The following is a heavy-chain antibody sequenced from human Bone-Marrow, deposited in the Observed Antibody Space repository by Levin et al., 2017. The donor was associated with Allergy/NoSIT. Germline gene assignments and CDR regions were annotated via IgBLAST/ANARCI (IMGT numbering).Heavy chain of an antibody. Sequence: SETLSLTCTVSGGSISSYYWSWIRQPPGKGLEWIGYIYYSGSTNYNPSLKSRVTISVDTSKNQFSLKLSSVTAADTAVYYCARERRWELHDAFDIWGQGTMVTVSS. V-gene: IGHV4-59*01. D-gene: IGHD1-26*01. CDR2: IYYSGST. CDR3: ARERRWELHDAFDI. CDR1: GGSISSYY. J-gene: IGHJ3*02.